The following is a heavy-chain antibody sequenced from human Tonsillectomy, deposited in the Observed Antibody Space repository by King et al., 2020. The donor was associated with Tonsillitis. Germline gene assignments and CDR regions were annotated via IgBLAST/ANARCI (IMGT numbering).Heavy chain of an antibody. Sequence: QLVQSGGGVVQPGRSLRLSCAASGFTFSSHAMHWVRQAPGKGLEWVAVISYDGSNKYYADSVKGRFTISRDNSKNTLYLQMNSLRAEDTAVYYCARERLGGANCYGGRGGGLDYWGQGTLVTVSS. D-gene: IGHD2-15*01. V-gene: IGHV3-30-3*01. CDR2: ISYDGSNK. CDR1: GFTFSSHA. J-gene: IGHJ4*02. CDR3: ARERLGGANCYGGRGGGLDY.